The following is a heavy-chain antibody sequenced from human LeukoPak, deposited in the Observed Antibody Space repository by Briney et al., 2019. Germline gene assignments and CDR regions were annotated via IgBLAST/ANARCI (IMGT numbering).Heavy chain of an antibody. Sequence: GASVKVSCKASGYTFVTYGISWVRQAPGLGLEWMGWINPHTGDTKNAQKFHDRVTMTADPFTDTAYMELRSLRSDDTAVYYCARDDFDFDSWGQGTLVTVS. CDR2: INPHTGDT. CDR1: GYTFVTYG. CDR3: ARDDFDFDS. D-gene: IGHD3/OR15-3a*01. J-gene: IGHJ4*02. V-gene: IGHV1-18*01.